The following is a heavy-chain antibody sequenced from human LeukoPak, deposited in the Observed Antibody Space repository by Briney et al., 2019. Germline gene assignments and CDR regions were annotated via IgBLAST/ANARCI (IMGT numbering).Heavy chain of an antibody. Sequence: GESLKISCQGSGYNFIRFWIGWVRQMPGKGLEWMGIIYPGDSDTRYSPAFQGQVTISADKSISTAYLQWSSLKASDTAMYYCARQGSSSWPYNWFDPWGQGTLVTVSS. CDR1: GYNFIRFW. CDR2: IYPGDSDT. CDR3: ARQGSSSWPYNWFDP. D-gene: IGHD6-13*01. J-gene: IGHJ5*02. V-gene: IGHV5-51*01.